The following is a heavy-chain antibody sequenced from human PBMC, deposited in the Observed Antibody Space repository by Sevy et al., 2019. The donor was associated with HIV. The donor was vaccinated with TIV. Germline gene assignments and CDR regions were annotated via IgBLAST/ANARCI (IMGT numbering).Heavy chain of an antibody. Sequence: SETLSLTCTVSGGSISSNYWSWIRQPPGKGLEWIGYIYSSGSSYNPSLKSRVSISMDTSKNQFSLKLNSVTAADTAVYYCARSSGYSYGDFDYWGQGTVVTVSS. CDR3: ARSSGYSYGDFDY. CDR2: IYSSGSS. CDR1: GGSISSNY. D-gene: IGHD5-18*01. V-gene: IGHV4-59*01. J-gene: IGHJ4*02.